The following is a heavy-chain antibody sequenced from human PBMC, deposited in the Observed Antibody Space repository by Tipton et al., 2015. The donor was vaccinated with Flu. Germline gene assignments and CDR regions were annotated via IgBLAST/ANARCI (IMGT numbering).Heavy chain of an antibody. CDR3: ARDKPRLTYNYGSGPPV. J-gene: IGHJ4*02. CDR1: GGSISSSSYY. CDR2: TYYSGST. Sequence: LRLSCTVSGGSISSSSYYWGWIRQPPGKGLEWIGRTYYSGSTYYNPSLKSRVTISVDTSKNQFSLKLSSVTAADTAVYYCARDKPRLTYNYGSGPPVWGQGTLVTVCS. D-gene: IGHD3-10*01. V-gene: IGHV4-39*07.